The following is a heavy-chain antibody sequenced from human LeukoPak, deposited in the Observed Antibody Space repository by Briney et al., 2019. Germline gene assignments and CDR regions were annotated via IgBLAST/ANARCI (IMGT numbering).Heavy chain of an antibody. CDR1: GGSINGY. V-gene: IGHV4-4*07. CDR2: ISGSGTI. D-gene: IGHD3-10*01. CDR3: AKSNGYGLVDI. Sequence: SETLSLTCTVSGGSINGYWSWIRQPAGKGLEWIGRISGSGTITYNPALQSRLSISIDTSRNQFSLKLNSVTAADTAVYYCAKSNGYGLVDIWGQGTMVTVSS. J-gene: IGHJ3*02.